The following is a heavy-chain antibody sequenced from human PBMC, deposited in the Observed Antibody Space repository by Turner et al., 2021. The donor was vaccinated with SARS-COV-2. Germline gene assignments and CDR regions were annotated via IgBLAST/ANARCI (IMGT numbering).Heavy chain of an antibody. D-gene: IGHD3-3*01. J-gene: IGHJ4*02. CDR1: GFSFSNYA. Sequence: QVQLVESGGGVVQPGGSLRLACAASGFSFSNYAMHWVRQAPGKGLEWVAIIAYDGSNKYYADSVKGRFTISRDDSKSTLYLQMNSLRPEDTAIYYCARERRGYYAEYWGQGTLVTVSS. CDR2: IAYDGSNK. CDR3: ARERRGYYAEY. V-gene: IGHV3-30-3*01.